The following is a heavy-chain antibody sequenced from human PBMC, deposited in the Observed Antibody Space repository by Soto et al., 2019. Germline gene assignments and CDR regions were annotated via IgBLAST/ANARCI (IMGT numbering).Heavy chain of an antibody. CDR1: GFTLRSYA. CDR2: ITGGGGST. J-gene: IGHJ5*02. CDR3: AKCPATPPAGWFDP. Sequence: GGSLRLSCVASGFTLRSYAMSWVRQAPGKGLEGVSGITGGGGSTYYADSVKGRFTISRDNSKSTLYLHMDSLRAERTSIYHCAKCPATPPAGWFDPWGQGTRVTVSS. V-gene: IGHV3-23*01.